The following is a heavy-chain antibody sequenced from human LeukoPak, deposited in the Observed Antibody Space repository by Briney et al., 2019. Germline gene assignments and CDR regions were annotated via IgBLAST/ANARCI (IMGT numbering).Heavy chain of an antibody. V-gene: IGHV3-48*02. D-gene: IGHD2-2*01. CDR1: GFTFSSYS. J-gene: IGHJ4*02. Sequence: TGGSLRLSCAASGFTFSSYSMNWVRQAPGKGLEWVSHISMSSTTIYYADSVKGRFTISRDNAKNLLSLQMNSLRDEDTAVYYCARDFCSTTSCLDSWGQGALVTVSS. CDR3: ARDFCSTTSCLDS. CDR2: ISMSSTTI.